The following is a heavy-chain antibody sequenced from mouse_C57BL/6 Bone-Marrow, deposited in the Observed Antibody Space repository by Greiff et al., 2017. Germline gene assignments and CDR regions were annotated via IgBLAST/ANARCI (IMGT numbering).Heavy chain of an antibody. V-gene: IGHV1-59*01. CDR2: IDPSDSYT. D-gene: IGHD3-2*02. CDR1: GYTFTSYW. CDR3: ARWGTAQIAY. J-gene: IGHJ3*01. Sequence: QVQLQQPGAELVRPGTSVTLSCKASGYTFTSYWMHWVKQRPGQGLEWIGVIDPSDSYTNYNQKFKGNATLTVDTSSSTAYMQLSSLTSEDSAVYYCARWGTAQIAYWGQGTLVTVSA.